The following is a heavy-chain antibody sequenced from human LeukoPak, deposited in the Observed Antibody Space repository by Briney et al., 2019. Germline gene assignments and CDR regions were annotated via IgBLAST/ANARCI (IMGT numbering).Heavy chain of an antibody. D-gene: IGHD6-13*01. J-gene: IGHJ3*02. Sequence: SETLSLTCTVPGGSINSSTYYCGWIRQAPGKGLEWVGSMYSGSSYYNPSLKSRLTISIDTSRNQFSLKLSSVTAADTAVYYCASRSGGIAAAGPWGAFDIWGQGTMVTVSS. V-gene: IGHV4-39*07. CDR1: GGSINSSTYY. CDR3: ASRSGGIAAAGPWGAFDI. CDR2: MYSGSS.